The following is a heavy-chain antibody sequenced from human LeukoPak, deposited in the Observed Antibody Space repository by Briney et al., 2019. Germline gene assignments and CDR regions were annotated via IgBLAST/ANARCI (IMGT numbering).Heavy chain of an antibody. J-gene: IGHJ4*02. V-gene: IGHV4-39*01. Sequence: RPSETLSLTCPVSGGSVSSSRYYWGWLRQPPGKGLEWIGSIYYSGSTYYNPSLKSRVTISVDTSKNQFSLKLGSVTAADTAVYYCARQSYYDSSGYYHYWGQGTLVTVSS. D-gene: IGHD3-22*01. CDR1: GGSVSSSRYY. CDR3: ARQSYYDSSGYYHY. CDR2: IYYSGST.